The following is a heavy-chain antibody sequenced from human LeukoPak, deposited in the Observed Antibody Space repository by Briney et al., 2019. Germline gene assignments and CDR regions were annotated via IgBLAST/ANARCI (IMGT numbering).Heavy chain of an antibody. D-gene: IGHD4-23*01. CDR3: ARYKGGNPPRPYYFDY. J-gene: IGHJ4*02. Sequence: GGSLRLSCAASGFTVSSNYMSWVRQAPGEGLEWVSVIYSGGSTYYADSVKGRFTISRDNSKNTLYLQMNSLRAEDTAVYYCARYKGGNPPRPYYFDYWGQGTLVTVSS. CDR2: IYSGGST. V-gene: IGHV3-66*02. CDR1: GFTVSSNY.